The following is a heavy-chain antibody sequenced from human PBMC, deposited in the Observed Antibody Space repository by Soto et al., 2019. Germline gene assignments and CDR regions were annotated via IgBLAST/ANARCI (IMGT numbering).Heavy chain of an antibody. CDR3: SRDRPHNWFDP. CDR2: IDSYGGYT. CDR1: GFTISNYW. V-gene: IGHV3-74*01. Sequence: EGQLVESGGGLVQPGGSPSLSCAASGFTISNYWMHWVRQSPGKGLVWVAGIDSYGGYTRYADSVRGRFTISRDNGKNSLYLQMNSLRHEDTAVYYCSRDRPHNWFDPWGQGALVTVST. J-gene: IGHJ5*02.